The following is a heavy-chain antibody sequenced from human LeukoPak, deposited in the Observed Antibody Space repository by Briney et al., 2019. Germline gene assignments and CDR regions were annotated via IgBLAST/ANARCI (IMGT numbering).Heavy chain of an antibody. CDR3: AKFFGVVIIFHMDV. J-gene: IGHJ6*03. D-gene: IGHD3-3*01. Sequence: GGSLRLSCAASGFTFSKYNMNWVRQAPGKGLEWVSSISTSSSYIYQADSVKGRFTVSRDNAKNSLYLQMNSLRAEDTAVYYCAKFFGVVIIFHMDVWGKGTTVTVSS. CDR2: ISTSSSYI. V-gene: IGHV3-21*04. CDR1: GFTFSKYN.